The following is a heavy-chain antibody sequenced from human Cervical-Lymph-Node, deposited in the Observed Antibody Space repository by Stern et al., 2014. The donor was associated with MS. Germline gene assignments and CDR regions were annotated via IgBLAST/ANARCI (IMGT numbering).Heavy chain of an antibody. CDR1: GFSFTIYY. J-gene: IGHJ4*02. V-gene: IGHV5-51*01. Sequence: EVQLVESGAEVKKPGESLKLSCKLSGFSFTIYYIAWVRQMPGKGLEWMGVIYPDDSAPTYSQSCQCEVTISADKSIPTAYLQWSSLRASDTAMYYCARHVQGFDYWGQGTLVTVSS. CDR3: ARHVQGFDY. CDR2: IYPDDSAP.